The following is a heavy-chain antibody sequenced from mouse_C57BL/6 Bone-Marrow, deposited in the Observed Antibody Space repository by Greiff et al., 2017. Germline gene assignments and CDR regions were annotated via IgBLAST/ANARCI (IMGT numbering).Heavy chain of an antibody. CDR1: GYTFTSYW. D-gene: IGHD4-1*01. Sequence: QVHVKQSGAELVQPGASVKMSCKASGYTFTSYWITWVKQRPGQGLEWIGDIYPGSGSTNYNEKFKSKATLTVDTSSSTAYMQLSSLTSEDSAVYYCAVTGPDYWGQGTTLTVSS. CDR3: AVTGPDY. V-gene: IGHV1-55*01. CDR2: IYPGSGST. J-gene: IGHJ2*01.